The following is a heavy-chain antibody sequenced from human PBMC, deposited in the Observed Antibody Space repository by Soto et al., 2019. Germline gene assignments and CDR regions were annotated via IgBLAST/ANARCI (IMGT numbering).Heavy chain of an antibody. V-gene: IGHV1-3*01. Sequence: GASVKVSCKASGYTFPSYAIHWVRQAPGQSLEWMGWINAGSGNTKYSQKFQGRVTITRDTSASTAYMELSSLRSEDTAVYFCARSILGASLPFDNWGQGALVTVSS. CDR1: GYTFPSYA. CDR3: ARSILGASLPFDN. J-gene: IGHJ4*02. CDR2: INAGSGNT. D-gene: IGHD1-26*01.